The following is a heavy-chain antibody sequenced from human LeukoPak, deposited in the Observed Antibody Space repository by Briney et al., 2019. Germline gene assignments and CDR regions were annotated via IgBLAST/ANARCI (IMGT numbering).Heavy chain of an antibody. J-gene: IGHJ4*02. V-gene: IGHV3-30-3*01. CDR1: GFTFDDYA. CDR3: ARDTPHMSAARGPFDY. Sequence: GGSLRLSCAASGFTFDDYAMHWVRQAPGKGLEWVAVILYDGTNKYHGDSVKGRFTISRDNSKNTLYLQMNSLRGEDTAVYYCARDTPHMSAARGPFDYWGQGTLVTVSS. D-gene: IGHD6-13*01. CDR2: ILYDGTNK.